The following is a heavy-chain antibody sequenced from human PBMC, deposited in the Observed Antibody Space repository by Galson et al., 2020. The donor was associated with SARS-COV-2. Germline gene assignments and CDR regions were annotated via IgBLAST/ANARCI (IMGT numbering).Heavy chain of an antibody. D-gene: IGHD3-3*01. CDR1: GGSINTGDYY. Sequence: ASETLSLTCTVSGGSINTGDYYWSWVRQPPGKGLEWLANIYYSGTTYSNPSLKSRLSTSVDASKNQVSLRLTSVTAADTAVYYCARVDIRGRSGFYYFDSWGQGTLVTVSS. J-gene: IGHJ4*02. CDR2: IYYSGTT. V-gene: IGHV4-30-4*01. CDR3: ARVDIRGRSGFYYFDS.